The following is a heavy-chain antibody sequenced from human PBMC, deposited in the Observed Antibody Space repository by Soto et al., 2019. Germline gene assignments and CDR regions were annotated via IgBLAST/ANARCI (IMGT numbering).Heavy chain of an antibody. CDR1: GFSLSTSGVG. CDR2: IYWDDDK. CDR3: AHRSGRARRRYFAL. D-gene: IGHD1-26*01. J-gene: IGHJ2*01. V-gene: IGHV2-5*02. Sequence: QITLKESGPTLVKPTQTLTLTCTFSGFSLSTSGVGVGWIRQPPGKALEWLALIYWDDDKRYSPSLKSRLTSTKDTSKNQVVLTMTNMDPVDTATYYCAHRSGRARRRYFALWGRGTLVTVSS.